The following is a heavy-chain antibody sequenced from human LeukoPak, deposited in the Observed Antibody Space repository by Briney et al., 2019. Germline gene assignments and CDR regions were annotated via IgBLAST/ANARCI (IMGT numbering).Heavy chain of an antibody. CDR2: ISGSGGST. D-gene: IGHD6-13*01. V-gene: IGHV3-23*01. J-gene: IGHJ6*02. CDR3: AKASSSWFDYYYGMDV. CDR1: GFTFSSYA. Sequence: GGSLRLSCTASGFTFSSYAMSWVRQAPGKGLEWVSAISGSGGSTYYADSVKGRFTISRDNSKNTLYLQMNSLRAEDTAVYYCAKASSSWFDYYYGMDVWGQGTTVTVSS.